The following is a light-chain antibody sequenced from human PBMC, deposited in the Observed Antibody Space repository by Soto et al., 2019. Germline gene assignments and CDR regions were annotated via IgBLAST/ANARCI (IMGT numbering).Light chain of an antibody. V-gene: IGKV3-15*01. Sequence: ERVMRQSPATLSVSPGERATLSCWASQTVSNDLAWYQQKPGQAPRLLIYGASTRATGIPARFGGSGSGTDFTLTISSLQSEEVAVYYCQQYNNWPWTYGQGTKVEIK. CDR2: GAS. CDR1: QTVSND. J-gene: IGKJ1*01. CDR3: QQYNNWPWT.